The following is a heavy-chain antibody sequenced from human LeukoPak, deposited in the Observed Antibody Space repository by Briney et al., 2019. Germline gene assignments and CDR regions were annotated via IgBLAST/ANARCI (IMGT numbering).Heavy chain of an antibody. J-gene: IGHJ4*02. V-gene: IGHV1-2*02. CDR2: INPNSGGT. Sequence: ASVKVSCKASGYTFTGYYMHWVRQAPGQGLEWMGWINPNSGGTNYAQKFQGRVTMTRDTSISTAYMELSRLRSDDTAVYYCARVITMVRGPHFDYWGQGTLVTVSS. D-gene: IGHD3-10*01. CDR3: ARVITMVRGPHFDY. CDR1: GYTFTGYY.